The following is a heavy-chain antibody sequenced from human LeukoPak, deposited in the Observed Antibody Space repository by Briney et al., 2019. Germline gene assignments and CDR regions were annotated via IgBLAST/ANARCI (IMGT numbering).Heavy chain of an antibody. Sequence: SETLSLTYTVSGGSISSSSYYWGWIRQPPGKGLEWIGGIYYSGSTYYNPSLKSRVTISVDTSKNQFSLKLTSVTAADTAVYYCARLLAVAGFFDYWGQGTLVTVSS. CDR2: IYYSGST. V-gene: IGHV4-39*01. J-gene: IGHJ4*02. CDR3: ARLLAVAGFFDY. CDR1: GGSISSSSYY. D-gene: IGHD6-19*01.